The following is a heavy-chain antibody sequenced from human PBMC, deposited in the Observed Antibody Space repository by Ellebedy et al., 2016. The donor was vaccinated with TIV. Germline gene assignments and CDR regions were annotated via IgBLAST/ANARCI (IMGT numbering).Heavy chain of an antibody. D-gene: IGHD6-13*01. Sequence: PGGSLRLSCVVSGFTFSAHSMPWVRQAPGKGLESVSVISGSGSSEYYAYYADSVRGRFTVSRDDSQNTLYLHMNSLRADDMGVYYCARLPTARIAKDKGVAWFGPWGQGTLVAVSS. V-gene: IGHV3-23*01. J-gene: IGHJ5*02. CDR1: GFTFSAHS. CDR3: ARLPTARIAKDKGVAWFGP. CDR2: ISGSGSSEYYA.